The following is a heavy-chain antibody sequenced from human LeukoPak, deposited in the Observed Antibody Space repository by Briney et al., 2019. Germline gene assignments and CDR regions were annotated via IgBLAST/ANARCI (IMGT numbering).Heavy chain of an antibody. J-gene: IGHJ6*03. Sequence: PGGSLRLSCAASGFTVSSNYMSWVRQAPGKGLEWVSVIYSGGSTYYADSVKGRFTISRDNSKNTLYLQMNSLRAEDTAVYYCARAGGITIFGVVIKGPLGYYYYYMDVWGKGTTVTVSS. D-gene: IGHD3-3*01. CDR1: GFTVSSNY. CDR2: IYSGGST. V-gene: IGHV3-53*01. CDR3: ARAGGITIFGVVIKGPLGYYYYYMDV.